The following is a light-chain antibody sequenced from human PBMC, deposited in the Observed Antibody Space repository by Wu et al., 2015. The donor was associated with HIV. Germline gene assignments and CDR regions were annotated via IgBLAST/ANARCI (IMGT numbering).Light chain of an antibody. V-gene: IGKV3-11*01. CDR2: GAS. CDR3: QYYGTALLT. CDR1: QRVSTF. Sequence: DIVLTQSPATLSLSPGGRATLSCRASQRVSTFVAWYQHRPGQVPRLVIYGASNRATGIPARFSGSGSETDFTLTISSLEPEDFAVYYCQYYGTALLTFGGGTKVEI. J-gene: IGKJ4*01.